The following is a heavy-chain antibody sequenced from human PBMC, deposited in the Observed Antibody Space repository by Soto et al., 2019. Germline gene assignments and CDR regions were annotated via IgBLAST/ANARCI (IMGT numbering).Heavy chain of an antibody. CDR1: GYSFTTYW. Sequence: PGESLKISCRVSGYSFTTYWIGWVRQMSGKGLEWIGIIHPGDSETRYSPSFQGQVTISADRSINTAYLQWSSLRASDTAMYYCASEGRQETPMIIDYFGQVTLGTVSS. J-gene: IGHJ4*02. V-gene: IGHV5-51*01. D-gene: IGHD3-16*01. CDR3: ASEGRQETPMIIDY. CDR2: IHPGDSET.